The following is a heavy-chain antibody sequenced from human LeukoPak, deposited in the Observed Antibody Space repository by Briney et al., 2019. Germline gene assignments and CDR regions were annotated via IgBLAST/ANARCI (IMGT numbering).Heavy chain of an antibody. V-gene: IGHV1-69*01. D-gene: IGHD3-10*01. CDR2: IIPIFGTA. CDR1: EGTFSSYA. J-gene: IGHJ5*02. CDR3: ASLVYHYGSGARWFDP. Sequence: GSSVKVSCKASEGTFSSYAISWVRQAPGQGLEWMGGIIPIFGTANYAQKFQGRVTITADESTSTAYMELSSLRSEDTAVYYCASLVYHYGSGARWFDPWGQGTLVTVSS.